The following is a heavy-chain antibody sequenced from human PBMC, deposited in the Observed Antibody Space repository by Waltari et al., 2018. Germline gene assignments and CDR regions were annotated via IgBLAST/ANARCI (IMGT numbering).Heavy chain of an antibody. J-gene: IGHJ6*02. V-gene: IGHV3-23*04. CDR1: GFTFSSYA. CDR3: AKERGGMTTVTHWYYYYGMDV. CDR2: ISGSGGST. D-gene: IGHD4-17*01. Sequence: EVQLVESGGGLVQPGGSLRLSCAASGFTFSSYAMSWVRQAPGKGLAWVSAISGSGGSTYYADSVKGRFTISRDNSKNTLYLQMNSLRAEDTAVYYCAKERGGMTTVTHWYYYYGMDVWGQGTTVTVSS.